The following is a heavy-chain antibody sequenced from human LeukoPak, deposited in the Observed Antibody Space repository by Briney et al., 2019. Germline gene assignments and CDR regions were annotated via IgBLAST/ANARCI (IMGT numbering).Heavy chain of an antibody. CDR2: IWYDGSNK. Sequence: GGSLRLSCAASGFTFSSYAMHWVRQAPGKGLEWVAVIWYDGSNKYYADSVEGRFTISRDNSKNTLYLQMNSLRAEDTAVYYCASTEPRERFFDYWGQGTLVTVSS. D-gene: IGHD1-1*01. CDR1: GFTFSSYA. V-gene: IGHV3-33*08. CDR3: ASTEPRERFFDY. J-gene: IGHJ4*02.